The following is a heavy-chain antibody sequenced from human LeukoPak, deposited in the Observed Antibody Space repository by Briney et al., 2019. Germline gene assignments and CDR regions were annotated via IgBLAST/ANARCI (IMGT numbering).Heavy chain of an antibody. CDR2: INHDATEK. J-gene: IGHJ4*02. V-gene: IGHV3-7*01. Sequence: GGSLRLSCVASGFSFDSYWMNWVRQAPGRGLEWVANINHDATEKYYVDSVKGRFTISRDNAKKSLYLQMNSLRAEDTAVYYCARILDSAWGELGYWGQGTLVTVSS. CDR3: ARILDSAWGELGY. D-gene: IGHD6-19*01. CDR1: GFSFDSYW.